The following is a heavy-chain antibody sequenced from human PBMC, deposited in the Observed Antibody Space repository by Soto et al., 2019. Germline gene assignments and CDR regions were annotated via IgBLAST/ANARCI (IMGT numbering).Heavy chain of an antibody. D-gene: IGHD6-19*01. V-gene: IGHV3-23*01. CDR2: ISGSGDST. J-gene: IGHJ4*02. CDR1: GFTFSSYA. Sequence: LRLSCAASGFTFSSYAMSWVRQAPGKGLEWVSAISGSGDSTYYADSVKGRFTISRDNSKNTLFLQMNSLKADDTAVYYCAIPTGIEVTGPDYWGRGTLVTVSS. CDR3: AIPTGIEVTGPDY.